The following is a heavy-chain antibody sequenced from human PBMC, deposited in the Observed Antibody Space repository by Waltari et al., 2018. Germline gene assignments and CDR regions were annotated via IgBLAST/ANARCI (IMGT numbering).Heavy chain of an antibody. CDR1: GFTFSSYE. Sequence: EVQLVESGGGLVQPGGSLRLSCAASGFTFSSYEMDWVRQAPGKGLEWVSYISSSGSTRYYADAGKGRFIISRDNAKNSVYLQMNSLRGEDTAVYYCAREGGSGWSYFDQWGQGTLVTVSS. D-gene: IGHD6-19*01. CDR2: ISSSGSTR. J-gene: IGHJ4*02. V-gene: IGHV3-48*03. CDR3: AREGGSGWSYFDQ.